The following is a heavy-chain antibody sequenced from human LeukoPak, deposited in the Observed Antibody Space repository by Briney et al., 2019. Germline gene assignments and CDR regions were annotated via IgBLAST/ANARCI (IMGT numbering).Heavy chain of an antibody. V-gene: IGHV3-21*01. Sequence: GGSLRLSCAASGFTFSSYSMNWVRQAPGRGLEWVSSISSSSSYIYYADSVEGRFTISRDNAKNSLYLQMNSLRAEDTAVYYCARDLYGSGSLGLGMDVWGQGTTVTVSS. CDR1: GFTFSSYS. D-gene: IGHD3-10*01. CDR3: ARDLYGSGSLGLGMDV. J-gene: IGHJ6*02. CDR2: ISSSSSYI.